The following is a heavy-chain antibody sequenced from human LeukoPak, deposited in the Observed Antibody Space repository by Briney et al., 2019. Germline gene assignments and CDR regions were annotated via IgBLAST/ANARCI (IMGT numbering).Heavy chain of an antibody. V-gene: IGHV4-4*02. Sequence: SETLSLTCAVSGGSISSSNWWSWVRQPPGKGLEWIGEIYHSGSTNYNPSLKSRVTISVDTSKNQFSLKLSSVTAADTAVYYCARQWGYYDILTGYYIGYFDYWGQGTLVTVSS. J-gene: IGHJ4*02. CDR1: GGSISSSNW. D-gene: IGHD3-9*01. CDR2: IYHSGST. CDR3: ARQWGYYDILTGYYIGYFDY.